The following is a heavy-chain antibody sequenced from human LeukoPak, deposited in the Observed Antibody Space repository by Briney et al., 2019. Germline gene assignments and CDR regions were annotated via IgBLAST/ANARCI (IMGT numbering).Heavy chain of an antibody. CDR3: ARVYSSTWDDAFDI. J-gene: IGHJ3*02. Sequence: SQTLSLTCTVSGGSISNCYWSWIRQPPGKGLEWIGYIHYTGSTNYNPSLKSRVTISVDTSKNQFSLRLNSVTAADTAVYYCARVYSSTWDDAFDIWGQGTMVTVSS. V-gene: IGHV4-59*08. D-gene: IGHD6-13*01. CDR2: IHYTGST. CDR1: GGSISNCY.